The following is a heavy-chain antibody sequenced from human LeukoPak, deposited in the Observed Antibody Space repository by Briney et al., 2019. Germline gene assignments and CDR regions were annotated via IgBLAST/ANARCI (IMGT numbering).Heavy chain of an antibody. V-gene: IGHV4-30-4*01. CDR2: IYYSGST. J-gene: IGHJ4*02. CDR1: GGSISSGDYY. CDR3: ARALPGGTLDY. D-gene: IGHD3-16*01. Sequence: SQTLSLTCTVSGGSISSGDYYWSWIRQPPGKGLEWIGYIYYSGSTYYNPSLKSRVTISVGTSKNQFSLKLSSVTAADTAVYYCARALPGGTLDYWGQGTLVTVSS.